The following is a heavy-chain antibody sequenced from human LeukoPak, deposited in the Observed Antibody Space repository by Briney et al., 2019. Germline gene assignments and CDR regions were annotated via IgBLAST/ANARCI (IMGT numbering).Heavy chain of an antibody. V-gene: IGHV1-69*02. D-gene: IGHD3-3*01. J-gene: IGHJ5*02. CDR2: IIPILGIA. CDR1: GGTFSSYT. CDR3: ARAHTIFGVVITDNWFDP. Sequence: SVKVSCKASGGTFSSYTISWVRQAPGQGLEWMGRIIPILGIANYAQKFQGRVTITADKSTSTAYMELSSLRSEDTAVYYCARAHTIFGVVITDNWFDPWGQGTLVTVSS.